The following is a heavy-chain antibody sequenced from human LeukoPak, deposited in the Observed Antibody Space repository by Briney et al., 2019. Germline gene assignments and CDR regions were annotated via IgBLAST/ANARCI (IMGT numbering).Heavy chain of an antibody. CDR1: GDSISTYF. CDR2: IYYSGST. V-gene: IGHV4-4*07. Sequence: PSETLSLTCTVSGDSISTYFWSWIRQPAGKGLEWIGRIYYSGSTNYNPSLKSRVTISVDTSKNQFSLKLSSVTAADTAVYYCAREVDSSTWYEGADAFDIWGQGTLVTVSS. D-gene: IGHD6-13*01. J-gene: IGHJ3*02. CDR3: AREVDSSTWYEGADAFDI.